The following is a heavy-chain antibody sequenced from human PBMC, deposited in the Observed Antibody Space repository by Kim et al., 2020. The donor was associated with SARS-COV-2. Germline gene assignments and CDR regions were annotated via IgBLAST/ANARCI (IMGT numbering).Heavy chain of an antibody. V-gene: IGHV3-11*03. D-gene: IGHD6-13*01. Sequence: DSVKGRFTISRDNAKNSLYLQMNSLRAEDTAVYYCARCGSSWPNWGAFDIWGQGTMVTVSS. J-gene: IGHJ3*02. CDR3: ARCGSSWPNWGAFDI.